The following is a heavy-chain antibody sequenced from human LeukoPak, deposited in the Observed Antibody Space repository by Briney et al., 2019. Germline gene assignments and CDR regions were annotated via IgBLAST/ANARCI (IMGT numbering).Heavy chain of an antibody. J-gene: IGHJ4*02. V-gene: IGHV3-23*01. CDR3: ARGGSSSAFY. D-gene: IGHD2-2*01. Sequence: GGPLRLSCAASGFTFSSYAMSWVRQAPGKGLEWVSSISGAGGTTLYADSVKGRFTISGDNSKNAVYLQMNTLRAEDTAIYYCARGGSSSAFYWGQGTLVTASS. CDR2: ISGAGGTT. CDR1: GFTFSSYA.